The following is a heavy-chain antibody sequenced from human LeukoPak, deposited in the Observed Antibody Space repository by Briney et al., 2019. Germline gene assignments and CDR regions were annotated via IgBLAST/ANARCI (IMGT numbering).Heavy chain of an antibody. D-gene: IGHD1-14*01. CDR2: MNPNSGNT. Sequence: ASVKVSCKASGYTFTSYDINGVRQATGQGLEWMGWMNPNSGNTGYAQKFQGRVTMTRNTSISTAYMELSSLRSEDTAVYYCARSALPDDAFDIWGQGTMVTVSS. V-gene: IGHV1-8*01. J-gene: IGHJ3*02. CDR3: ARSALPDDAFDI. CDR1: GYTFTSYD.